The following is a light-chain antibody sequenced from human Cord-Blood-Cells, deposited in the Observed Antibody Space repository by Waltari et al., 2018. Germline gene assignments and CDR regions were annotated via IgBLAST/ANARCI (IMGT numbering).Light chain of an antibody. Sequence: QSALTQPPSASGSPGQSVTISCPGTSRDVGGYNYVSWYQQHPGKAPKLMIYEVSKRPSGVPDRFSGSKSGNTASLTVSGFQAEDEADYYCSSYAGSNNVVFGGGTKLTVL. V-gene: IGLV2-8*01. CDR1: SRDVGGYNY. J-gene: IGLJ2*01. CDR2: EVS. CDR3: SSYAGSNNVV.